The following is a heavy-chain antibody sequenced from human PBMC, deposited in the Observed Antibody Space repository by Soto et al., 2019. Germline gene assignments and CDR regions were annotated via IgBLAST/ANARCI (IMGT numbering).Heavy chain of an antibody. CDR3: AREDGGGPLDY. D-gene: IGHD2-15*01. J-gene: IGHJ4*02. CDR2: ITGSGAET. V-gene: IGHV3-23*01. Sequence: LGSGGGPVQPGGSLRLSCEASGFLFSGYFMNWVRQAPGKGLEWVAYITGSGAETEYADSVKGRFTISRDNSRNTVSLQMNSLRVEDTAVYYCAREDGGGPLDYWGQGTLVTVSS. CDR1: GFLFSGYF.